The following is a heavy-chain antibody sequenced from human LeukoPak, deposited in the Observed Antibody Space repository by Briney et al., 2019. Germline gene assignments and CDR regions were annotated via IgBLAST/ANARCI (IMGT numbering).Heavy chain of an antibody. V-gene: IGHV1-69*13. CDR1: GGTFSSYA. CDR3: AGSKDIVVVPAAKVLNY. Sequence: SVKVSCKGSGGTFSSYAISWVRQAPGQGLEWMGGIIPIFGTANYAQKFQGRVTITADESTSTAYMELSSLRSEDTAVYYCAGSKDIVVVPAAKVLNYWGQGTLVTVSS. J-gene: IGHJ4*02. CDR2: IIPIFGTA. D-gene: IGHD2-2*01.